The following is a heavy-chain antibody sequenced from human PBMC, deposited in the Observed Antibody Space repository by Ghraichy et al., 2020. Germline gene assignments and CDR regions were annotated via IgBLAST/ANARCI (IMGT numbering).Heavy chain of an antibody. CDR2: IGGEGSRT. CDR1: GFTFNNYW. J-gene: IGHJ4*02. D-gene: IGHD1-26*01. CDR3: ARGLEISSAATDY. Sequence: TCAASGFTFNNYWMHWVRQAPGKGLVWVSRIGGEGSRTSYADSVKGRFTISRDNAKNTLYLEMNSLSAEDTAMYYCARGLEISSAATDYWGQGTLVTVSS. V-gene: IGHV3-74*01.